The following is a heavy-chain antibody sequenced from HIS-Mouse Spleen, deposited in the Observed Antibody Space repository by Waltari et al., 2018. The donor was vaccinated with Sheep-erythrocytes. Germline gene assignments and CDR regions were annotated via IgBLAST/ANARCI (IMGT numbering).Heavy chain of an antibody. D-gene: IGHD3-22*01. J-gene: IGHJ5*02. Sequence: QVQLQQWGAGLLKPSETLSLTCAVYGGSFSGYYWSWIRQPPGKGLEWIGEINHSGSTNHNPSLKSRVTISVDTSKNQFSLTLSSVTAAETAVYYCARSITMIVVVIKTNWFDPWGQGTLVTVSS. CDR2: INHSGST. CDR1: GGSFSGYY. CDR3: ARSITMIVVVIKTNWFDP. V-gene: IGHV4-34*01.